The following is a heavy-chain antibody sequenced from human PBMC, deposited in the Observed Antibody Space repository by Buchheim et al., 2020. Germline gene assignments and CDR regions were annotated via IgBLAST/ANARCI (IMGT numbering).Heavy chain of an antibody. Sequence: QVQLQQWGAGLLKPSETLSLTCAVYGGSFSGYSWTWIRQPPEKGPEWIGEMNHSGNTNYSPSLKSRVTISVDTSKNRFSLKLSSVTAADTAVYYCARGGYSYTFDYWGQGTL. CDR3: ARGGYSYTFDY. CDR1: GGSFSGYS. CDR2: MNHSGNT. D-gene: IGHD5-18*01. V-gene: IGHV4-34*01. J-gene: IGHJ4*02.